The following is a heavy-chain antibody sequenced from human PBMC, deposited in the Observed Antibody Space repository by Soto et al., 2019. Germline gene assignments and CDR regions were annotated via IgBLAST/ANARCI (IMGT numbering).Heavy chain of an antibody. CDR3: AHKLPVVVVPAAIARTIFWFDP. D-gene: IGHD2-2*01. CDR1: GFSLSTSGVG. Sequence: GSGPTLVNPTQTLTLTCTFSGFSLSTSGVGVGWIRQPPGKALEWLALIYWDDDKRYSPSLKSRLTITKDTSKNQVVLTMTNMDPVDTATYYCAHKLPVVVVPAAIARTIFWFDPWGQGTLVTVSS. V-gene: IGHV2-5*02. CDR2: IYWDDDK. J-gene: IGHJ5*02.